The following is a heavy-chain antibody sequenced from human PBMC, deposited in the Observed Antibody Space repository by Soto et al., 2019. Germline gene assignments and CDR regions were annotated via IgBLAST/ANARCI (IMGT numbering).Heavy chain of an antibody. Sequence: SETLSLTCAVYGGSFSGYYWSWIRQPPGKGLEWIGESNHNGITNYNPSLKSRVTVSVDTSKSQFSLKLSSVTAADRAVYYCARGLAARKYYYYGMDVWGQGTTVTVSS. CDR3: ARGLAARKYYYYGMDV. V-gene: IGHV4-34*01. CDR2: SNHNGIT. J-gene: IGHJ6*02. D-gene: IGHD6-6*01. CDR1: GGSFSGYY.